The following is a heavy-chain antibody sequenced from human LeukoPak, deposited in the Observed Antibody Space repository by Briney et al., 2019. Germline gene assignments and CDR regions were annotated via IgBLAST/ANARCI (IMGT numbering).Heavy chain of an antibody. D-gene: IGHD3-9*01. V-gene: IGHV1-3*01. CDR3: ARVKDILTGYYRYFDY. CDR1: GYTFTSYA. CDR2: INAGNGNT. J-gene: IGHJ4*02. Sequence: GASVKVSCKASGYTFTSYAMHWVRQAPGQRLEWMEWINAGNGNTKYSQKFQGRVTITRDTSASTAYMELSSLRSEDTAVYYCARVKDILTGYYRYFDYWGQGTLVTVSS.